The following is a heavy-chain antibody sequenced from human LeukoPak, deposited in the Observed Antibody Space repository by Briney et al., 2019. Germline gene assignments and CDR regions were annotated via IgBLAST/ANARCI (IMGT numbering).Heavy chain of an antibody. CDR1: GYTFTSYY. CDR2: INPSGGST. V-gene: IGHV1-46*01. D-gene: IGHD6-13*01. CDR3: ATSYPGYSSSWKVPDY. Sequence: GASVKVSCTASGYTFTSYYMHWVRQAPGQGLEWMGIINPSGGSTSYAQKFQGRVTMTRDTSTSTVYMELSSLRSEDTAVYYCATSYPGYSSSWKVPDYWGQGTLVTVPS. J-gene: IGHJ4*02.